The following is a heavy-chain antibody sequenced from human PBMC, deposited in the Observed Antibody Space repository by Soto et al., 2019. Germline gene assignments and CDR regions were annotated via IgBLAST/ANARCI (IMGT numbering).Heavy chain of an antibody. Sequence: GGPLRLSCAASGFNFRGEAMTWVRQAPGKGLEWISALTPGGETTYYINSVKGRFTISRDNAKDTLFLQMNSLTDAVTAIYYCVKDSPVSGKYQDLDYWGQGTLVTVSS. CDR1: GFNFRGEA. CDR2: LTPGGETT. V-gene: IGHV3-23*01. J-gene: IGHJ4*02. D-gene: IGHD1-26*01. CDR3: VKDSPVSGKYQDLDY.